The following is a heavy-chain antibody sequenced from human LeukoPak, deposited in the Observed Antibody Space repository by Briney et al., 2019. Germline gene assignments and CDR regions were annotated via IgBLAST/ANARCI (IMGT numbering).Heavy chain of an antibody. CDR1: GYSISSGYY. CDR2: IYNSGST. J-gene: IGHJ5*02. D-gene: IGHD2-21*01. CDR3: AREGDGREFDP. Sequence: SETLSLTRTVSGYSISSGYYWGWIRQPPGKGLEWIGSIYNSGSTYYNPSLKSRVTISVDTSKNQFSLKLSSVTAADTAVYYCAREGDGREFDPWGQGTLVTVSS. V-gene: IGHV4-38-2*02.